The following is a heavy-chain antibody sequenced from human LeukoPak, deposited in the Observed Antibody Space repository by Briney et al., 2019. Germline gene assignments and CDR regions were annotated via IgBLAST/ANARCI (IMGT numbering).Heavy chain of an antibody. CDR3: ASYYGSGTYSGYVDY. Sequence: SETLSLTCTVPGGSISSYYWTWIRQPPGKGLEWIGYIYYSGSTSYNPSLMSRVTFSIDTSRNQFSLRLTSVTAADTAVYYCASYYGSGTYSGYVDYWGQGTLVTV. J-gene: IGHJ4*02. D-gene: IGHD3-10*01. CDR2: IYYSGST. CDR1: GGSISSYY. V-gene: IGHV4-59*01.